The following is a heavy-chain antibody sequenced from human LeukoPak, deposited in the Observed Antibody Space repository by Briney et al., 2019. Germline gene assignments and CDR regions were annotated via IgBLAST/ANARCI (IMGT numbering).Heavy chain of an antibody. D-gene: IGHD6-13*01. CDR2: ISGSGGST. CDR1: GFTFSSYA. J-gene: IGHJ4*02. V-gene: IGHV3-23*01. Sequence: GGSLRLSCAASGFTFSSYAMSWVRQAPGKGLEGVSAISGSGGSTYYADSVKGRFTISRDNSKNTLYLQMNSLRAEDTAVYYCAKGSGYSSSWPFDYWGQGTLVTVSS. CDR3: AKGSGYSSSWPFDY.